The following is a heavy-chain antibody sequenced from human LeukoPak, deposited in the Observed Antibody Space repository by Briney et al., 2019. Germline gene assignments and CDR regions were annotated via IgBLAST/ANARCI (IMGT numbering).Heavy chain of an antibody. CDR2: IYYSGST. CDR3: ARDLGGKVTIDY. D-gene: IGHD1-26*01. J-gene: IGHJ4*02. V-gene: IGHV4-59*01. Sequence: SETLSLTCTVSGGSISSYYWSWIRQPPGKGLEWIGYIYYSGSTNYNPSLKSRVTISVDTSKNQFSLKLSSVTAADTAVYYCARDLGGKVTIDYWGQGTLVTVSS. CDR1: GGSISSYY.